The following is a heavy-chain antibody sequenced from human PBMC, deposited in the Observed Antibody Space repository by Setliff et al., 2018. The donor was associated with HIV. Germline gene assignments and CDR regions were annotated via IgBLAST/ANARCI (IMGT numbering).Heavy chain of an antibody. CDR1: GYTFTGYY. Sequence: GASVKVSCKAFGYTFTGYYMHWVRQAPGQGLEWMGWIGTDNGNTNYAQKFQGRVTVTTDTSKSTAYMELRSLRSDDTAVYYCARDRGVYCISSSCYSPVDAFDIWGQGTMVTVSS. CDR3: ARDRGVYCISSSCYSPVDAFDI. CDR2: IGTDNGNT. D-gene: IGHD2-2*01. V-gene: IGHV1-18*04. J-gene: IGHJ3*02.